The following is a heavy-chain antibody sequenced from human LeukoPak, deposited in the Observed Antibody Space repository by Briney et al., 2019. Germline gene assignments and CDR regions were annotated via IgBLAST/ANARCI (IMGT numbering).Heavy chain of an antibody. CDR1: GFTVSSNY. CDR3: ARGGLQGVLYGSSSFWFDP. CDR2: IYSGGST. J-gene: IGHJ5*02. Sequence: GGSLRLSCAASGFTVSSNYMSWVRQAPGRGLGWVSVIYSGGSTYYADSVKGRFTISRDNSKNTLYLQMNSLRAEDTAVYYCARGGLQGVLYGSSSFWFDPWGQGTLVTVSS. D-gene: IGHD6-6*01. V-gene: IGHV3-53*01.